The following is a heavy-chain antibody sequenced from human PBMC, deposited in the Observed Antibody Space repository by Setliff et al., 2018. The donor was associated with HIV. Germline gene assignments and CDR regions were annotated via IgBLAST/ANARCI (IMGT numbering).Heavy chain of an antibody. CDR2: IIPVFGTP. J-gene: IGHJ6*03. D-gene: IGHD5-12*01. Sequence: SVKVSCKASGGTLSSYAISWVRQAPGQGLEWMGRIIPVFGTPNYAQKFQGRVTINADKSTSTAYMELSSLRSEDTAVYYCARDRGDIVATDEDYYYYYMDVWGKGTTVTVSS. CDR3: ARDRGDIVATDEDYYYYYMDV. V-gene: IGHV1-69*06. CDR1: GGTLSSYA.